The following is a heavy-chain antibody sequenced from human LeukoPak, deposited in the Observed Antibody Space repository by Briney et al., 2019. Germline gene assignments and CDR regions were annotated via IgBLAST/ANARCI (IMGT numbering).Heavy chain of an antibody. CDR2: ISSSSSYI. V-gene: IGHV3-21*01. D-gene: IGHD3-22*01. CDR1: GFTFSSYS. Sequence: GGSLRLSCAASGFTFSSYSMNWVRQAPGKGLEWVSSISSSSSYIYYADSVKGRFTISRDNAKNSLYLQMNSLRAEDTAVYYCARDYYDSSGYYQGSDAFDIWGQGTMVTVSS. J-gene: IGHJ3*02. CDR3: ARDYYDSSGYYQGSDAFDI.